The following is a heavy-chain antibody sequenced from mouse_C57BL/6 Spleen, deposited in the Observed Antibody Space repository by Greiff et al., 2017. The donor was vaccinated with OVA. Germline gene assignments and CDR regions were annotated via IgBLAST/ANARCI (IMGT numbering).Heavy chain of an antibody. J-gene: IGHJ3*01. CDR2: ISSGGDYI. CDR3: TREDDYEAY. CDR1: GFTFSSYA. D-gene: IGHD2-4*01. V-gene: IGHV5-9-1*02. Sequence: EVKLVESGEGLVKPGGSLKLSCAASGFTFSSYAMSWVRQTPEKRLEWVAYISSGGDYIYYADTVQGRFTISRDNARNTLYLQMSSLKSEDTAMYYCTREDDYEAYWGQGTLVTVSA.